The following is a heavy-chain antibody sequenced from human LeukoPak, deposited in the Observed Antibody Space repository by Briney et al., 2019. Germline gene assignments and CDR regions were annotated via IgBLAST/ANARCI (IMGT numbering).Heavy chain of an antibody. CDR1: GGSISSRSYY. J-gene: IGHJ4*02. Sequence: SETLSLTCTVSGGSISSRSYYWGWIRQPPGKGLEWIGSIYYSGSTYYNPSLKSRVTISVDTSKNQFSLRLSSVTAADTAVYYCASLTPRSGWVFDYWGQGTLVTVSS. V-gene: IGHV4-39*07. D-gene: IGHD6-19*01. CDR2: IYYSGST. CDR3: ASLTPRSGWVFDY.